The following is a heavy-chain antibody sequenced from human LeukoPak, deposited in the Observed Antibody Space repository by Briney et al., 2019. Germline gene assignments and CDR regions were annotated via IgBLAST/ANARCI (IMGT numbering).Heavy chain of an antibody. CDR1: SRSMSRYY. D-gene: IGHD6-19*01. CDR3: ARAGYSSGWYIGSEFDN. CDR2: ISYSGSN. J-gene: IGHJ4*02. V-gene: IGHV4-59*07. Sequence: PSDPLTLMCSVSSRSMSRYYWLWIRQPTGKGLEWIGYISYSGSNNFSPSLESRVTISVDTSKNQSSLKLSSVTAADTAVYYCARAGYSSGWYIGSEFDNCGQGTLGTASS.